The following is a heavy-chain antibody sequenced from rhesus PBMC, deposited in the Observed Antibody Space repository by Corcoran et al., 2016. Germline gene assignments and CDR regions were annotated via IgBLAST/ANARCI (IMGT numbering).Heavy chain of an antibody. J-gene: IGHJ4*01. V-gene: IGHV3S5*01. CDR2: ISYTGGST. CDR1: GFTFSSYG. CDR3: AKDPTDY. Sequence: EVQLVETGGGLVQPGGSLRLSCAASGFTFSSYGMGWVRQAPGKGLEWVSGISYTGGSTYYADSVKGRFTISRDNSKNTLSLQMNSLRAEDTAVYYCAKDPTDYWGQGVLVTVSS.